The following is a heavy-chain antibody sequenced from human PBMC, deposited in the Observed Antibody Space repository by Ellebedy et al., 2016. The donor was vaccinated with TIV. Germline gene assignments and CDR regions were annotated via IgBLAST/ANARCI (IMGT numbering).Heavy chain of an antibody. CDR1: GFTFSGFG. Sequence: GESLKISCAASGFTFSGFGIHWVRQAPGKGLEWVSSIGGTSSYMYYADSVRGRFTISRDHAKNSLYLQMNSLRVEDTAVYYCARDRIVGATSYGFWGQGALVTVSS. J-gene: IGHJ4*02. D-gene: IGHD1-26*01. V-gene: IGHV3-21*06. CDR3: ARDRIVGATSYGF. CDR2: IGGTSSYM.